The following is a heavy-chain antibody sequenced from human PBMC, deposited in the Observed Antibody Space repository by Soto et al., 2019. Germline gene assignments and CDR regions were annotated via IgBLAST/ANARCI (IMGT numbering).Heavy chain of an antibody. V-gene: IGHV1-3*05. Sequence: QVQLVQSGAEEKKPGASVKVSCKASGYTFTSYAMHWVRQAPRQRPESTGWINAGNGNTQYSQKFQGRVTITRDTSASTAYMELSSLRSEDTAVYYCARSIVVVTALDYWGQGALVTVSS. CDR3: ARSIVVVTALDY. CDR2: INAGNGNT. CDR1: GYTFTSYA. J-gene: IGHJ4*02. D-gene: IGHD2-21*02.